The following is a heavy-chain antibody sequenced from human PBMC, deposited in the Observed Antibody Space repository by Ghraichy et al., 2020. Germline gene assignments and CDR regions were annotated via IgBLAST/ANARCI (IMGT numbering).Heavy chain of an antibody. CDR3: ARDFFFGDWEGFREPFDY. D-gene: IGHD3-10*01. V-gene: IGHV1-2*02. J-gene: IGHJ4*02. Sequence: ASVKVSCKASGYTFTGYYMHWVRQAPGQGLEWMGWINPNSGGTNYAQKFQGRVTMTRDTSISTAYMELSRLRSDDTAVYYCARDFFFGDWEGFREPFDYWGQGTLVTVSS. CDR2: INPNSGGT. CDR1: GYTFTGYY.